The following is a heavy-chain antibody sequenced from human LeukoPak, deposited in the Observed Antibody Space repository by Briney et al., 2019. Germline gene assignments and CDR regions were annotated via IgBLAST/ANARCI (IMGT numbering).Heavy chain of an antibody. V-gene: IGHV3-21*01. CDR1: GFTFSSYT. J-gene: IGHJ3*02. CDR3: AREDDFFYAFDI. D-gene: IGHD3-3*01. CDR2: ITSSSSYI. Sequence: GGSLRLSCAASGFTFSSYTMNWVRQAPGKGLEWVSFITSSSSYIYYADSVKGRFTISRDNAKNSLYLQMNSLRAEDTAVYYCAREDDFFYAFDIWGQGTMVTVSS.